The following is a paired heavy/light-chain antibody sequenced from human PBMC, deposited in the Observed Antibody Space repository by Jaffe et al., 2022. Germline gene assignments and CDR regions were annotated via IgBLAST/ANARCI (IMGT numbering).Light chain of an antibody. CDR2: YAS. Sequence: EIVLTQSPDFQSVTPKEKVTITCRASQSIGSRLHWYQQKPDQSPKLLIKYASQSISGVPSRFSGSGSGTDFTLTINSLEAEDAATYYCHQSSSLPRTFGQGTKVDIK. V-gene: IGKV6-21*02. J-gene: IGKJ1*01. CDR1: QSIGSR. CDR3: HQSSSLPRT.
Heavy chain of an antibody. Sequence: QPGGSLRLSCGASGFTFSSYAMSWVRQAPGKGLEWVSGISSSGSTTLNADSVKGRFTISRDNSKNTLYLQMNSLRVEDTAVYYCAKGGYSGYDPLDNWGQGTLVTVSS. J-gene: IGHJ4*02. CDR3: AKGGYSGYDPLDN. V-gene: IGHV3-23*01. CDR1: GFTFSSYA. CDR2: ISSSGSTT. D-gene: IGHD5-12*01.